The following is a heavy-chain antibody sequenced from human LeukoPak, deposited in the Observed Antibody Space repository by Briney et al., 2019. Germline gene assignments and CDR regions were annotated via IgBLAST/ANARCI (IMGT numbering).Heavy chain of an antibody. CDR1: GYTINSYA. J-gene: IGHJ6*03. D-gene: IGHD2/OR15-2a*01. V-gene: IGHV7-4-1*02. CDR3: ARLGLPFFYYYMDV. CDR2: INTNTGNP. Sequence: ASVKVSCKASGYTINSYAMNWVRQAPGQGLEWMAWINTNTGNPTYAQGFTGRFVFSLDTSVSTAYLQISSLKAEDTAVYYCARLGLPFFYYYMDVWGKGTTVTVSS.